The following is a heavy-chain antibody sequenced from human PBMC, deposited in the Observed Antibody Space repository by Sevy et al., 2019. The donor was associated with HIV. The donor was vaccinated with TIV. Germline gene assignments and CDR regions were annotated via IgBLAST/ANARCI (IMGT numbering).Heavy chain of an antibody. CDR1: GFTFSSYN. CDR3: AKDINRGCDGVNCYSYYYYFYGLDV. V-gene: IGHV3-9*01. D-gene: IGHD2-21*01. Sequence: GGSLRLSCAASGFTFSSYNMNWVRLVPGKGLEWVSGISWNSRNIGYADSVKGRFTISRDNTRHSVYLEMHSLRPEDTALYYCAKDINRGCDGVNCYSYYYYFYGLDVWGQGTTVTVSS. J-gene: IGHJ6*02. CDR2: ISWNSRNI.